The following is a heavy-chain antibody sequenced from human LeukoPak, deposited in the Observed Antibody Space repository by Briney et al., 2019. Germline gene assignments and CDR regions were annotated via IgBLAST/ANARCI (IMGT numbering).Heavy chain of an antibody. Sequence: SQTLSLTCAISGDSVSSNSAAWNWIRQSPSRGLEWLGRTYYRSRWYNDYAVSVKSRITINPDTSKNQFSLQLNSVTPEDTAVYYRPRSLFRQQVEPFAYWGQGTLVPVSS. CDR3: PRSLFRQQVEPFAY. J-gene: IGHJ4*02. CDR2: TYYRSRWYN. V-gene: IGHV6-1*01. D-gene: IGHD6-13*01. CDR1: GDSVSSNSAA.